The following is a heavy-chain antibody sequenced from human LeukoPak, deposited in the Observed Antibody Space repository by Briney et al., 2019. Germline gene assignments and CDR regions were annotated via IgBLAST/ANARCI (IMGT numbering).Heavy chain of an antibody. CDR3: AREIVGAWYDAFDI. V-gene: IGHV3-21*01. CDR2: ISSSSSYI. CDR1: GFTFSSYS. D-gene: IGHD1-26*01. Sequence: GGSLRLSCAASGFTFSSYSMNWVRQAPGKGLEWVSSISSSSSYIYYADSVKGRFTISRDNAKNSLYLQMNSLRAEDTAVYYRAREIVGAWYDAFDIWGQGTMVTVSS. J-gene: IGHJ3*02.